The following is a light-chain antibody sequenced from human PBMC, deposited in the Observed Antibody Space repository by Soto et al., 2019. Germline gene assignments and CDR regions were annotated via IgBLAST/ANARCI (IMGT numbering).Light chain of an antibody. Sequence: EIVLTQSPGTLSLSPGERATLSCRASQSVSSNYLAWYQQKPGQAPRVLIYVASSRATGIPDRFCGSGSGTDFTLTISRLEPEDFAVYYCQQYGSSPITFGQGTRLEIK. CDR2: VAS. CDR3: QQYGSSPIT. J-gene: IGKJ5*01. CDR1: QSVSSNY. V-gene: IGKV3-20*01.